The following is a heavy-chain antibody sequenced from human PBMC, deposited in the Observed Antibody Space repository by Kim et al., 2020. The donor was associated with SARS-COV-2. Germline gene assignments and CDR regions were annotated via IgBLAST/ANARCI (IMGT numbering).Heavy chain of an antibody. D-gene: IGHD6-19*01. V-gene: IGHV3-43*01. CDR2: FNWDGRST. J-gene: IGHJ4*02. CDR1: GFTFDDYT. Sequence: GGSLRLSCAASGFTFDDYTMHWVRQAPGKGLEWVSLFNWDGRSTYYADSVKGRFTISRDNSKNSLYLQMNSLRTEDTALYYCTKDKGGTSSGWYYIDYWGQGTLVTVSS. CDR3: TKDKGGTSSGWYYIDY.